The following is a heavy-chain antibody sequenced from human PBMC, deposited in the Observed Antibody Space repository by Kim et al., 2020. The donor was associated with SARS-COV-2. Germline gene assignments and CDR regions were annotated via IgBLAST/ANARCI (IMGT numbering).Heavy chain of an antibody. D-gene: IGHD4-17*01. J-gene: IGHJ4*02. Sequence: GGSLRLSCAASGFTFDDYAMHWVRQAPWKGLEWVSGISWNSGSIGYADSVKGRFTISRDNAKNSLYLQMNSLRAEDTALYYCAKDSRNDYGDYRGSYWGQGTLVTVSS. V-gene: IGHV3-9*01. CDR3: AKDSRNDYGDYRGSY. CDR2: ISWNSGSI. CDR1: GFTFDDYA.